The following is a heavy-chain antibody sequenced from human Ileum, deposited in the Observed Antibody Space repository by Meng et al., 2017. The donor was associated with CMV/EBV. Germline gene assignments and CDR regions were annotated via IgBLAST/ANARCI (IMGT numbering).Heavy chain of an antibody. CDR3: VRQVVAASFDY. Sequence: QVQLQDAGPGLVKPSQTLSLPCTVSGGSSTRGNYYWCCIRQPPGRGLEWIGYIYYSGSPYYKPSLKSRVTISLDTSKNQFSLNLRSVTATDSAVYYCVRQVVAASFDYWGQGALVTVSS. D-gene: IGHD2-15*01. CDR2: IYYSGSP. CDR1: GGSSTRGNYY. V-gene: IGHV4-30-4*08. J-gene: IGHJ4*02.